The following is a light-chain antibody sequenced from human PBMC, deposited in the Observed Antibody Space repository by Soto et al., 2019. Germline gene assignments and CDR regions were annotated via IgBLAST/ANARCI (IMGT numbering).Light chain of an antibody. CDR2: EVS. CDR1: SSDVGAYNY. V-gene: IGLV2-14*03. Sequence: QSDLTQPASVSGSPGQSITISCTGTSSDVGAYNYVSWYQQNPGKAPKLIIYEVSDRPSGVSNRFSGSKSGNTASLTISGLQAEDEADYYCSSFAGSRVLVLGGGTKLTVL. J-gene: IGLJ2*01. CDR3: SSFAGSRVLV.